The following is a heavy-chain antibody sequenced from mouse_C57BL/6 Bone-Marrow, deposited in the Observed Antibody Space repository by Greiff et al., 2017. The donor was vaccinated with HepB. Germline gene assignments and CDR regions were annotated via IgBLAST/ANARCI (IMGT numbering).Heavy chain of an antibody. Sequence: DVKLVESGGDLVKPGGSLKLSCAASGFTFSSYGMSWVRQTPDKRLEWVATISSGGSYTYYPDSVKGRFTISRDNAKNTLYLQMSSLESEDTAMYYCARRWYFDVWGTGTTVTVSS. CDR3: ARRWYFDV. J-gene: IGHJ1*03. CDR1: GFTFSSYG. CDR2: ISSGGSYT. V-gene: IGHV5-6*02.